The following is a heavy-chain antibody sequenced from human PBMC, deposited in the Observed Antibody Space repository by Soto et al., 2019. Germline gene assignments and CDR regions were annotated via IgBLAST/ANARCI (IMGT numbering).Heavy chain of an antibody. J-gene: IGHJ4*02. CDR1: GFTFSSYG. CDR3: ARDNYGNFDY. CDR2: IWYDGSNN. D-gene: IGHD4-17*01. Sequence: QVQLVESGGGVVQPGRSLRLSCAASGFTFSSYGMHWVRQAPGKGLEWVAVIWYDGSNNYYADSVKGRFTISRDNSKNTLYLQMNSLRAEDTAVYYCARDNYGNFDYWGQGTLVTVSS. V-gene: IGHV3-33*01.